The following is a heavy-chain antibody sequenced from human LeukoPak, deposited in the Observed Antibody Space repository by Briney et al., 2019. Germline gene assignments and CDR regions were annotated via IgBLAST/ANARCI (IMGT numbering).Heavy chain of an antibody. CDR1: GFTFSSYW. CDR2: IKKDGSEK. V-gene: IGHV3-7*01. D-gene: IGHD1-1*01. Sequence: GGSLRLSCAASGFTFSSYWMSWVRQAPGKGLEWVANIKKDGSEKHYADSVKGRFSISRDNAKNTLYLQMNSLRAEDTAVYYCARDLSTGWGQGTLVTVSS. J-gene: IGHJ4*02. CDR3: ARDLSTG.